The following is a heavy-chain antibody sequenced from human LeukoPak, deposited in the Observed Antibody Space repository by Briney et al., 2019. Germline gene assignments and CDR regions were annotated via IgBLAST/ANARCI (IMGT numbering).Heavy chain of an antibody. V-gene: IGHV3-30*02. CDR2: IRYDGSNK. CDR3: AKTPIRFLEWLYYFDY. Sequence: GGSLRLSCAASGFTFSSYGMHWVRQAPGKGLEWVAFIRYDGSNKYYADSVKGRFTISRDNSKNTLYLQMNSLRAEDTAVYYCAKTPIRFLEWLYYFDYWGQGTLVTVSS. J-gene: IGHJ4*02. CDR1: GFTFSSYG. D-gene: IGHD3-3*01.